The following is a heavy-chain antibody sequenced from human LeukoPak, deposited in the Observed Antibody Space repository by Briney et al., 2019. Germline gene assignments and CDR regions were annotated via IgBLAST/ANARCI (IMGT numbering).Heavy chain of an antibody. CDR2: INAGNGNT. V-gene: IGHV1-3*03. J-gene: IGHJ6*04. D-gene: IGHD2-2*01. Sequence: GASVKVSCKASGYTFTSYTIHWVRQAPGQRLEWMGWINAGNGNTKYSQEFQGRVTITRDTSASTAYMELSSLRSEDMAVYYCARDGRGAVCSSTSCPPLLDVWGKGTTVTVSS. CDR1: GYTFTSYT. CDR3: ARDGRGAVCSSTSCPPLLDV.